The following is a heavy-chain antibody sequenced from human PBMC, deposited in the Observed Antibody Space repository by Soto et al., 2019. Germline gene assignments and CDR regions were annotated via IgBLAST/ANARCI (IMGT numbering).Heavy chain of an antibody. D-gene: IGHD3-9*01. Sequence: ASETLSLTCTVSGGSISSGGYYWSWIRQHPGKGLEWIGYIYYSGSTYYNPSLKSRVTISVDTSKNQFSLKLSSVTAADTAVYYCARAGVLRYFDWPPYGMDVWGQGTTVTVSS. V-gene: IGHV4-31*03. CDR1: GGSISSGGYY. J-gene: IGHJ6*02. CDR2: IYYSGST. CDR3: ARAGVLRYFDWPPYGMDV.